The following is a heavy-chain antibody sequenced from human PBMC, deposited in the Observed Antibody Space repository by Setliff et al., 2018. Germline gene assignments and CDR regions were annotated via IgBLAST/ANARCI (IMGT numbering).Heavy chain of an antibody. CDR2: IYYSGST. Sequence: PSETLSLTCTVSGGSISSYYWSWIRQPPGKGLEWIGYIYYSGSTNYNPSLKSRVTISVDTSKNQFSLNLTSVTAADTAVYFCAREGRSSISGWYMDVWGRGTTVTVSS. V-gene: IGHV4-4*08. J-gene: IGHJ6*03. CDR3: AREGRSSISGWYMDV. D-gene: IGHD3-3*02. CDR1: GGSISSYY.